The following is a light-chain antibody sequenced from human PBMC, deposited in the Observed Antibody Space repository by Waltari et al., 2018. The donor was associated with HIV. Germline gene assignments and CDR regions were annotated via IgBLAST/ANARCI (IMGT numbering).Light chain of an antibody. CDR3: QQYGTSPWT. CDR2: GAS. V-gene: IGKV3-20*01. Sequence: EIVLTQSPGTLPLSPGERATLSCRASQSVSSTYLAWYQQNPGQAPRLLIFGASSRATGIPDRFSGSGSGTDFILTISRLEPEDFAMYYCQQYGTSPWTFGQGTKVEVK. CDR1: QSVSSTY. J-gene: IGKJ1*01.